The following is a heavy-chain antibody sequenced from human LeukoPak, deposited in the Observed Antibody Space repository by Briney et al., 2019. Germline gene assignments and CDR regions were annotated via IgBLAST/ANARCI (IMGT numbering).Heavy chain of an antibody. D-gene: IGHD4-17*01. V-gene: IGHV3-21*01. J-gene: IGHJ4*02. CDR2: ISRSSSYI. Sequence: GGSLRLSCAASGFTFSSYSMNWVRQAAGKGLEWISSISRSSSYIYYAHSVKGLFTISRDNAKNSLYLQMNSLRAEDTAVYYCAGDPKGPDDYVPDYWGQGTLVTVSS. CDR3: AGDPKGPDDYVPDY. CDR1: GFTFSSYS.